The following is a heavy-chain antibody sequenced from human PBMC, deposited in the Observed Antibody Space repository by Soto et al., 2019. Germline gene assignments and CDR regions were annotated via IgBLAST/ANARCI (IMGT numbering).Heavy chain of an antibody. CDR1: GYTFTNYG. Sequence: QVQLVQSGTEVKKPGASVKVSCKASGYTFTNYGISWVRQAPGQGLEWLAWINTYNGHTNYAQKLQGRVTLTTDTSTSTAYMELRSLRYDDTAVYYCASDLLYSSRSTVRFDIWGQGTMVNVSS. CDR2: INTYNGHT. V-gene: IGHV1-18*01. CDR3: ASDLLYSSRSTVRFDI. D-gene: IGHD6-13*01. J-gene: IGHJ3*02.